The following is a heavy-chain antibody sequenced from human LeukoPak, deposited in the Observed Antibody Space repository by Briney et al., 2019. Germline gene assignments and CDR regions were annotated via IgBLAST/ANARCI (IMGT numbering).Heavy chain of an antibody. J-gene: IGHJ4*02. CDR1: GYTFTSYY. D-gene: IGHD6-19*01. Sequence: ASVKVSCKASGYTFTSYYIHWVRQAPGQGLEWMGIINPSGGSSSHTQKFQGRVTMTRDTSTSTVYMELSSLRSDDTAVYYCARVDESSGWYGDYFDYWGQGTLVTVSS. V-gene: IGHV1-46*01. CDR2: INPSGGSS. CDR3: ARVDESSGWYGDYFDY.